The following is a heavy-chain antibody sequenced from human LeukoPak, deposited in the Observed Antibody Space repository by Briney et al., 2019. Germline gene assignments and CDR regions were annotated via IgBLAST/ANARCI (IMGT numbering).Heavy chain of an antibody. CDR2: ISGSGGST. Sequence: GGSLRLSCAASGFTFSSYAMSWVRHAPGKGLEWVSAISGSGGSTYYADSVKGRFTISRDNSKNTLYLQMNSLRAEDTAVYYCAKDREIVVATDAFDIWGQGTMVTVSS. J-gene: IGHJ3*02. V-gene: IGHV3-23*01. CDR1: GFTFSSYA. D-gene: IGHD3-22*01. CDR3: AKDREIVVATDAFDI.